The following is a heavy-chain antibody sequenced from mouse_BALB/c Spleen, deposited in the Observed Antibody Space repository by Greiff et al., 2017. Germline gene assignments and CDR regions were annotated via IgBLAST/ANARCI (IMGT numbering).Heavy chain of an antibody. D-gene: IGHD2-1*01. CDR2: ISSGGSYT. CDR3: TRGGGGNPYYYAMDY. V-gene: IGHV5-6-4*01. J-gene: IGHJ4*01. Sequence: EVKVEESGGGLVKPGGSLKLSCAASGFTFSSYTMSWVRQTPEKRLEWVATISSGGSYTYYPDSVKGRFTISRDNAKNTLYLQMSSLKSEDTAMYYCTRGGGGNPYYYAMDYWGQGTSVTVSS. CDR1: GFTFSSYT.